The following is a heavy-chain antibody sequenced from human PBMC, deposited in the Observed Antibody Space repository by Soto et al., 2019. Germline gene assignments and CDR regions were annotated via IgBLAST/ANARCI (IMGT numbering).Heavy chain of an antibody. J-gene: IGHJ4*02. CDR2: INTDGSTT. CDR3: ARDSGTGLDY. Sequence: PGGSLRLSSAASGFTFSGYWMHWVRQAPGKGLVWVARINTDGSTTRYADSVKGRFTFSRDNAKNMLYLQMNSLRAEVTAVYYCARDSGTGLDYWGQGTPVTVSS. CDR1: GFTFSGYW. V-gene: IGHV3-74*01.